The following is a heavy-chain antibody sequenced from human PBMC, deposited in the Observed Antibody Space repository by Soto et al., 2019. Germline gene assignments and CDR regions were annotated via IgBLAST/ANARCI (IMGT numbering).Heavy chain of an antibody. V-gene: IGHV4-38-2*01. CDR3: ARLGFYYDSSAYDY. CDR1: GYSITSGYY. D-gene: IGHD3-22*01. J-gene: IGHJ4*02. CDR2: IYHSGNT. Sequence: SETLSLTCAVSGYSITSGYYWGWIRQPPGKGLEWIGSIYHSGNTYYNLSLKSRVTLSVDTSKNHFSLNLSSVTAADTAVYYYARLGFYYDSSAYDYWGQGTLVTVSS.